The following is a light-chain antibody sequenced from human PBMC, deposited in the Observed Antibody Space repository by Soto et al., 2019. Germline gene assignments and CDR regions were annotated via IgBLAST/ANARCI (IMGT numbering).Light chain of an antibody. CDR3: QQYNNWPLYT. CDR2: GAS. Sequence: DIVMTQSPATLSESPGERATLSCRASQSVSTNLAWYQQKPGQAPRLLIYGASTRATAIPARFSGSGSGTEFTLTISSLQSEDFAVYYCQQYNNWPLYTFGQGTKLEIK. J-gene: IGKJ2*01. CDR1: QSVSTN. V-gene: IGKV3-15*01.